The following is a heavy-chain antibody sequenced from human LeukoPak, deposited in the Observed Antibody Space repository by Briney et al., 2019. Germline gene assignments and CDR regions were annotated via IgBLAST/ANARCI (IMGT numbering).Heavy chain of an antibody. CDR1: GFTFSSSG. J-gene: IGHJ3*01. Sequence: PGRSLRLSCAASGFTFSSSGMHWVRQAPGSGLEWVAVIWYDGSNKYHADSVKGRFTISRDNSKNTLYLQMNSLRAEDTALYYCAKVARDGYNDYWGQGTMVTVSS. CDR2: IWYDGSNK. CDR3: AKVARDGYNDY. V-gene: IGHV3-33*06. D-gene: IGHD5-24*01.